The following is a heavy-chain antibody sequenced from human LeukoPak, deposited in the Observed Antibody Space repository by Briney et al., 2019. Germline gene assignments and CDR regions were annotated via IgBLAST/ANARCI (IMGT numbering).Heavy chain of an antibody. J-gene: IGHJ4*02. CDR3: ARIRKDYYDSTHDS. D-gene: IGHD3-22*01. CDR1: GGSISSSNW. V-gene: IGHV4-4*02. CDR2: IYHSGST. Sequence: NPSGTLSLTCAVSGGSISSSNWWSWVRQPPGKGLEWIGEIYHSGSTNYNPSLKSRVTISVDKSKNQFSLKLSSVTAADTAVYYCARIRKDYYDSTHDSWGQGTLVTVSS.